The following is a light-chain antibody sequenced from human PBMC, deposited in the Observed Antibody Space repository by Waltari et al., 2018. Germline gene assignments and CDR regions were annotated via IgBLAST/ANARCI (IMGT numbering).Light chain of an antibody. CDR2: LEGSGSY. CDR3: EPWDSNTYAV. V-gene: IGLV4-60*03. Sequence: QPVLTQSSSASASLGSSVKFTFTLSSGHSLYSIAWHQQQPGKAPRYLLKLEGSGSYTKATGVPDRFSGSSSVADRYLTISNLQSEDGVDYYCEPWDSNTYAVFGGGTKLTVL. J-gene: IGLJ2*01. CDR1: SGHSLYS.